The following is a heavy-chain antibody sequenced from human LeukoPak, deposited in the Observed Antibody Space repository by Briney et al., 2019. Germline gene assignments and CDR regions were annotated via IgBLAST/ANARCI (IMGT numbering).Heavy chain of an antibody. V-gene: IGHV3-7*03. CDR3: AKGYSSSWFDPGYYYYGMDV. CDR1: GFTFSTYW. J-gene: IGHJ6*02. Sequence: PGGSLRLSCAASGFTFSTYWMSWVRQAPGKGLEWVANIKQDGSEKYYVDSVKGRFTISRDNSKNTLYLQMNSLRAEDTAVYYCAKGYSSSWFDPGYYYYGMDVWGQGTTVTVSS. CDR2: IKQDGSEK. D-gene: IGHD6-13*01.